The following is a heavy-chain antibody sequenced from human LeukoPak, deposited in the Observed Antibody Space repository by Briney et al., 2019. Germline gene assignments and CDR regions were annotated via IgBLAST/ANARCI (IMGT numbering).Heavy chain of an antibody. J-gene: IGHJ5*02. Sequence: SETLSLTCTVSGGSISSYYWSWIRQPPGKGLEWIGYIYYSGSTNYNPSLKSRVTISVDTSENQFSLKLSSVTAADTAVYYCARGGYSYGFQISWFDPWGQGTLVTVSS. V-gene: IGHV4-59*01. CDR1: GGSISSYY. CDR2: IYYSGST. CDR3: ARGGYSYGFQISWFDP. D-gene: IGHD5-18*01.